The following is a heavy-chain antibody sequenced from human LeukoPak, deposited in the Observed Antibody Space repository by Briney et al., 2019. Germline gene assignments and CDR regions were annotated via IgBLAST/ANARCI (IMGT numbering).Heavy chain of an antibody. CDR3: ARHLTGVTGYTYGRGIDY. CDR1: GFTFSSYA. Sequence: TGGSLRLSCAASGFTFSSYAMSWVRQAPGKGLEWVSAISGSGGSTYYADSVKGRFTISRDNSKNTAYLQMISLRAEDTAVYYCARHLTGVTGYTYGRGIDYWGQGTLVTVSS. V-gene: IGHV3-23*01. CDR2: ISGSGGST. D-gene: IGHD5-18*01. J-gene: IGHJ4*02.